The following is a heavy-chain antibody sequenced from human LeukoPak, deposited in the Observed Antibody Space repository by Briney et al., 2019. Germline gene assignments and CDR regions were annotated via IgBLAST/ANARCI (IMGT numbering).Heavy chain of an antibody. CDR2: IVSSGHA. V-gene: IGHV4-59*01. J-gene: IGHJ5*02. CDR1: GDAMTDSF. Sequence: PSETLSLTCTVSGDAMTDSFWTWIRQPPGMRLEWIGYIVSSGHAYYNPSLERRVTFSLDMSKKQFSLDLTSVTAADTAIYYCARAPEHFGGLTGNLDHYDPWGQGALVTVSS. CDR3: ARAPEHFGGLTGNLDHYDP. D-gene: IGHD3-9*01.